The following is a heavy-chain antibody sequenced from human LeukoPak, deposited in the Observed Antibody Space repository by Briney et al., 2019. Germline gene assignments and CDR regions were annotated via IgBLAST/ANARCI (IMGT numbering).Heavy chain of an antibody. CDR3: TTGGLGRTVMAHLDY. V-gene: IGHV3-43*02. D-gene: IGHD5-18*01. J-gene: IGHJ4*02. Sequence: PGGSLRLSCAASGFTFDDYGMHWVRQAPGKGLEWVSLISGDGGNTYYADSVKGRFTISRDNSKSSLYLQMNSLRTEDTALYSCTTGGLGRTVMAHLDYWGQGTLVTVSS. CDR1: GFTFDDYG. CDR2: ISGDGGNT.